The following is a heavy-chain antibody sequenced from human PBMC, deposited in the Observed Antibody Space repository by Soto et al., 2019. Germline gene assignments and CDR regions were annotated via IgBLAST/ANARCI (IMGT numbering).Heavy chain of an antibody. J-gene: IGHJ3*02. CDR1: GFTFSSYW. CDR2: IKQDGSEK. CDR3: ARPFPQDDAFDI. V-gene: IGHV3-7*03. Sequence: LRLSCAASGFTFSSYWMSWVRQAPGKGLEWVANIKQDGSEKYYVDSVKGRFTISRDNAKNSLYLQMNSLRAEGTAVYYCARPFPQDDAFDIWGQGTMVTVSS.